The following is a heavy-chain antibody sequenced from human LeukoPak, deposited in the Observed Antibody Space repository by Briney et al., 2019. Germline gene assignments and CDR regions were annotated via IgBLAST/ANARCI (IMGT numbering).Heavy chain of an antibody. CDR2: ISSSSSTI. J-gene: IGHJ4*02. CDR1: GFTFSSFG. Sequence: GGSLRLSCAASGFTFSSFGMNWVRQAPGKGLEWVSYISSSSSTIYYADSVKGRFTISRDNARNSLYLQMNSLRAEDTAVYYCARGSSSWYAYWGQGTLVTVSS. CDR3: ARGSSSWYAY. D-gene: IGHD6-13*01. V-gene: IGHV3-48*04.